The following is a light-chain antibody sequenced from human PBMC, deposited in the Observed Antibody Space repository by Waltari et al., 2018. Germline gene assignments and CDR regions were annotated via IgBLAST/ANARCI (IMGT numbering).Light chain of an antibody. V-gene: IGKV1-39*01. Sequence: DIQMTQSPSSLSASIGDRVTITCRTSQGIAFYLNWYQQKPGQAPKLLIYRACNLQSGVASRFSGRGSGTDFTLSISRLQPGGFATYDCQPSFTTPPPFGPGTKVDV. J-gene: IGKJ3*01. CDR2: RAC. CDR1: QGIAFY. CDR3: QPSFTTPPP.